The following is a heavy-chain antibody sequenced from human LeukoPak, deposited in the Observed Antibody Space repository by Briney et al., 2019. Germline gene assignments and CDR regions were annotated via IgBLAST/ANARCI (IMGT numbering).Heavy chain of an antibody. Sequence: SETLSLTCAVSGGSISSGGYSWSWIRQPPRKGLEWIGYIYHSGSTYYNPSPKSRVTISVDRSKNQFSLKLSSVTAADTAVYYCARAAYGDESLFDYWGQGTLVTVSS. CDR1: GGSISSGGYS. CDR3: ARAAYGDESLFDY. J-gene: IGHJ4*02. CDR2: IYHSGST. V-gene: IGHV4-30-2*01. D-gene: IGHD4-17*01.